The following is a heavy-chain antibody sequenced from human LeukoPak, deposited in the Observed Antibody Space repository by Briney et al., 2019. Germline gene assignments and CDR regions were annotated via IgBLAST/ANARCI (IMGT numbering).Heavy chain of an antibody. V-gene: IGHV4-4*07. CDR3: ARQIASAGTAGFDF. J-gene: IGHJ4*02. Sequence: SETLSLTCAVSGGSISSYYWSWIRQPAGKGLEWIGRIYSTGSTNYNPSLKSRVTMSVDTSKNQFSLRLRSVTAADTAVYYCARQIASAGTAGFDFWGQGALVTASS. CDR2: IYSTGST. D-gene: IGHD6-13*01. CDR1: GGSISSYY.